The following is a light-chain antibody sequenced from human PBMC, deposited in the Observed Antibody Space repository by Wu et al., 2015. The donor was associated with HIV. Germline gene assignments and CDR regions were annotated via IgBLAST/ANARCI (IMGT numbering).Light chain of an antibody. CDR2: KAS. Sequence: DIQMTQSPSTLSASVGDRVTITCRASQSISSWLAWYQQKPGKAPKLLIYKASSLESGVPSRFSGSGSGTEFTLTISSLQPDDFATYYCQQYNSYSRYSFGQGPSWRSN. CDR3: QQYNSYSRYS. J-gene: IGKJ2*03. CDR1: QSISSW. V-gene: IGKV1-5*03.